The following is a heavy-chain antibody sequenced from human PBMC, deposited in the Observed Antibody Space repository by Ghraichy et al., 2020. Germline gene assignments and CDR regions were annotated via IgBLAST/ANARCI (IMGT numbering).Heavy chain of an antibody. J-gene: IGHJ4*02. Sequence: GGSLRLSCAASGFTVSSNYMSWVRQAPGKGLEWVSVIYSGGSTYYADSVKGRFTISRDNSKNTLYLQMNSLRAEDTAVYYCARVEMATLGVDYWGQGTLVTVSS. CDR2: IYSGGST. D-gene: IGHD5-24*01. CDR3: ARVEMATLGVDY. CDR1: GFTVSSNY. V-gene: IGHV3-53*01.